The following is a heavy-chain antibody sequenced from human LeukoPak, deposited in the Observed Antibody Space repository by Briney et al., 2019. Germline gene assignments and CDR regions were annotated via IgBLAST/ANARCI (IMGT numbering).Heavy chain of an antibody. CDR1: TFTFSSIW. D-gene: IGHD4-23*01. CDR2: TNQDGSEE. V-gene: IGHV3-7*01. CDR3: ARGYGGNSWLDY. Sequence: PAGSLRLSCAASTFTFSSIWMSWVRPAPGMGLEWVAKTNQDGSEEYYVDSVKGRFTISRDNTKTSLYLQMHSLRAEDTAVYYCARGYGGNSWLDYWGQGTLVTVSS. J-gene: IGHJ4*02.